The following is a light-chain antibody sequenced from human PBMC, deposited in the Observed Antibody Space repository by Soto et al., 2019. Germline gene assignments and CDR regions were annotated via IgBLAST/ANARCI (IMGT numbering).Light chain of an antibody. Sequence: EKVMTQSPATLSVSPGERATLSCRASQSVRSNLAWYQQKPGQALRLLIYDASTRATGIPARFSGSGSGTEFTLIISSLQSEDFEVYYCQQRSNWPSLTFGGGTKVDIK. CDR3: QQRSNWPSLT. CDR2: DAS. J-gene: IGKJ4*01. V-gene: IGKV3-15*01. CDR1: QSVRSN.